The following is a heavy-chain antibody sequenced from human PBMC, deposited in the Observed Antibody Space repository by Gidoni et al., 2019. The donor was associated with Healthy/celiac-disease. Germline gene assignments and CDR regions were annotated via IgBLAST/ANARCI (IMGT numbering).Heavy chain of an antibody. CDR3: ARDPYYYDSSGYYYLIDY. D-gene: IGHD3-22*01. Sequence: QVQLVESGGGVVPPGRSLRLSCAAPGFTFSSYAMHWVRQAPGNGLEWVAVISYDGSNKYYADSVKGRFTISRDNSKNTLYLQMNSLRAEDTAVYYCARDPYYYDSSGYYYLIDYWGQGTLVTVSS. CDR2: ISYDGSNK. CDR1: GFTFSSYA. V-gene: IGHV3-30-3*01. J-gene: IGHJ4*02.